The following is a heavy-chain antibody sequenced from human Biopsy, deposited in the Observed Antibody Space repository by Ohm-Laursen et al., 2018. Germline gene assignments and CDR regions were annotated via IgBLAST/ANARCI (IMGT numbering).Heavy chain of an antibody. CDR1: GFTFSIYW. D-gene: IGHD5-24*01. J-gene: IGHJ4*02. Sequence: SLRLSCAASGFTFSIYWMHWVRQAPGKGLVWVSSINSDGSRITYADSVKGRFTISRDNAKNTLYLQMNSLTAEDTAVYYCVRGPSGVATIGRGQGTLVTVSS. CDR3: VRGPSGVATIG. V-gene: IGHV3-74*01. CDR2: INSDGSRI.